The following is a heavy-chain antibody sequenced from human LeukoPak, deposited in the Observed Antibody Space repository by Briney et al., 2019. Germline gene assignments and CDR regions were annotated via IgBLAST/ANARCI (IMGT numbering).Heavy chain of an antibody. CDR1: GFTFSSYW. Sequence: GSLRLSCAASGFTFSSYWMSWIRQPPGKGLEWIGYIYYSGSTNYNPSLKSRVTISVDTSKNQFSLKLSSVTAADTAVYYCARGISITALYYFDYWGQGTLVTVSS. V-gene: IGHV4-59*01. J-gene: IGHJ4*02. CDR3: ARGISITALYYFDY. CDR2: IYYSGST. D-gene: IGHD3-3*01.